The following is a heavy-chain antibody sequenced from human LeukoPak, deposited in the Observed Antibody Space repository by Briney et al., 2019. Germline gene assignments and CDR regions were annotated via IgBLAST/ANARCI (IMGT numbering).Heavy chain of an antibody. CDR3: ARELSSGWYGDYYYGMDV. J-gene: IGHJ6*02. CDR1: SYSISSSNW. V-gene: IGHV4-28*03. D-gene: IGHD6-19*01. Sequence: SDTLSLTCAVSSYSISSSNWWGWIRQPPGKGLEWIGYIYYSGSTYYNPSLKSRVTMSVDTSKNQFSLKLSSVTAADTAVYYCARELSSGWYGDYYYGMDVWGQGTTVTVSS. CDR2: IYYSGST.